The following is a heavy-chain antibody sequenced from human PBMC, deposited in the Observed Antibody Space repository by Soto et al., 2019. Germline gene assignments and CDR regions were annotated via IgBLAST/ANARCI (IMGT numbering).Heavy chain of an antibody. CDR1: GDTYRSYA. J-gene: IGHJ5*02. D-gene: IGHD2-15*01. CDR3: ARGVVTALNWFGP. Sequence: PSVKVSCTAAGDTYRSYAISWVRQAQGQGLEWMGGIIPIFGTANYAQKFQGRVTIAADESTSTAYIELSTLRSELTAGEYYARGVVTALNWFGPWGQGTLVTVSS. CDR2: IIPIFGTA. V-gene: IGHV1-69*13.